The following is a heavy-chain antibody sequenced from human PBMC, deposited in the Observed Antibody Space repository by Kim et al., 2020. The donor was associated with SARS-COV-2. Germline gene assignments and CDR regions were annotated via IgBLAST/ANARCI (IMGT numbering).Heavy chain of an antibody. CDR2: TSYDGNDK. Sequence: GXSLRLSCAASGFTISSYGMHWVRQVPGXGXEWVAVTSYDGNDKYYADSVKGRFTISRDNSKNKVYLQMNSLRAEDTAVYYCTRSRITMVRGVYYYYYG. CDR3: TRSRITMVRGVYYYYYG. CDR1: GFTISSYG. V-gene: IGHV3-30*03. D-gene: IGHD3-10*01. J-gene: IGHJ6*01.